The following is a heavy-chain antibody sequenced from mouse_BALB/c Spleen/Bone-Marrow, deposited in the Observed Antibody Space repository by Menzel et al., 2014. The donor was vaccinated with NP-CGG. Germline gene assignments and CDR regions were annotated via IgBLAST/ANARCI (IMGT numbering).Heavy chain of an antibody. D-gene: IGHD3-1*01. Sequence: EVKLVESGPGLVNPSQTVSLPCTVTGISITTGNYRWSWIRHFPGTKLEWIGYIYYSGTIPYNPSLTSRTTITRDTSKNQFFLEMNSLTAEDTATYYCALGSWFAYWGQADSGHCLC. J-gene: IGHJ3*01. V-gene: IGHV3-5*02. CDR2: IYYSGTI. CDR3: ALGSWFAY. CDR1: GISITTGNYR.